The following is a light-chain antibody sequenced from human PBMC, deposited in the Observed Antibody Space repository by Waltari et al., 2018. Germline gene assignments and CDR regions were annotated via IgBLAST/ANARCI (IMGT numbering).Light chain of an antibody. CDR2: GAS. CDR3: QQYGSSILYT. J-gene: IGKJ2*01. Sequence: EVVLTQSPDTLSLSPGERATLSCRASQSLTKRYLAWYQQKPGQAPRLLIYGASSRAPGIPNRVSGSGSGTDFTLTISRLEPEDFAVYYCQQYGSSILYTFGQGTKLEIK. V-gene: IGKV3-20*01. CDR1: QSLTKRY.